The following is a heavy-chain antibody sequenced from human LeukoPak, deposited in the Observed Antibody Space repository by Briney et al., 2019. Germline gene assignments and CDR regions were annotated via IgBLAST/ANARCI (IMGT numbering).Heavy chain of an antibody. CDR1: EFSVSSNY. CDR3: ARGRFSGPDDY. J-gene: IGHJ4*02. D-gene: IGHD6-19*01. CDR2: IYSGGAT. V-gene: IGHV3-53*01. Sequence: TGGSLRLSCAVSEFSVSSNYMNWVRQATGKGLEWVSVIYSGGATYYADSVRGRFTISRDNSKNMVSLQMTSLGAEDTAVYYCARGRFSGPDDYWGQGTLVTGSS.